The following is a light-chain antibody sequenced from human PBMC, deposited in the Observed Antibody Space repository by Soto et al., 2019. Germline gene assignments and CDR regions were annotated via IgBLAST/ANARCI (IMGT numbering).Light chain of an antibody. CDR1: QRVSSSS. J-gene: IGKJ1*01. CDR3: HQYGRSPPWT. Sequence: EIVLTQSPGTLSLSPGERATLSCRASQRVSSSSLAWYQQKPGQAPRLLIYGASSRATGIPDRFSASGSGTDFSLTISRLEPEDFAVYYCHQYGRSPPWTFGQGTKVEIK. V-gene: IGKV3-20*01. CDR2: GAS.